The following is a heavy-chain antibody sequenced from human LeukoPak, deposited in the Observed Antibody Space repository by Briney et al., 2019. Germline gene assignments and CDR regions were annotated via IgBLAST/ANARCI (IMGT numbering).Heavy chain of an antibody. D-gene: IGHD3-10*01. CDR3: ARPQYYYGSPLRNAFDI. CDR1: GFTFSSYA. CDR2: INWNGGST. V-gene: IGHV3-20*04. J-gene: IGHJ3*02. Sequence: PGGSLRLSCAASGFTFSSYAMSWVRQAPGKGLEWVSGINWNGGSTGYADSVKGRFTISRDNAKNSLYLQMNSLRAEDTALYYCARPQYYYGSPLRNAFDIWGQGTMVTVSS.